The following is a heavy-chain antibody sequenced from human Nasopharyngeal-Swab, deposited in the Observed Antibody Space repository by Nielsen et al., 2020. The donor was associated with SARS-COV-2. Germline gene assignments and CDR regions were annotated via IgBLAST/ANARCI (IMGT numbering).Heavy chain of an antibody. J-gene: IGHJ6*03. CDR3: ARGRYCSGGSCGAYMDV. CDR2: IGTAGDP. D-gene: IGHD2-15*01. CDR1: GFTFSSYD. V-gene: IGHV3-13*05. Sequence: GGFLRLSCAASGFTFSSYDMHWVRQATGKGLEWVSAIGTAGDPYYPGSVKGRFTISRENAKNSLYLQMNSLRAGDTAVYYCARGRYCSGGSCGAYMDVWGKGTTVTVSS.